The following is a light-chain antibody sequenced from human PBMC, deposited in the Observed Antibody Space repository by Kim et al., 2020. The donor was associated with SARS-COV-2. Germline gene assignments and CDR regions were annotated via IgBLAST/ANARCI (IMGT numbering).Light chain of an antibody. J-gene: IGKJ1*01. Sequence: ASAGDRVTITCRASQAISSYLAWYQQKPGKAPKLLIYAASTLQSGVPSRFSGSGSGTDFTLTISCLQSEDFAAYYCQHYYSYPPTFGQGTKVDIK. CDR2: AAS. V-gene: IGKV1-8*01. CDR3: QHYYSYPPT. CDR1: QAISSY.